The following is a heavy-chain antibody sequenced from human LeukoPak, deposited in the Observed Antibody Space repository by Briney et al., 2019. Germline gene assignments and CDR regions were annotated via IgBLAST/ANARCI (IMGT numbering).Heavy chain of an antibody. J-gene: IGHJ4*02. V-gene: IGHV3-23*01. CDR2: ISGSGGST. CDR1: GFIFSSYA. D-gene: IGHD3-22*01. CDR3: AKFYDSSGYYYFDY. Sequence: GGSLRLSCAASGFIFSSYAMSWVRQAPGKGPEWVSTISGSGGSTYYADSVKGRFTISRDNSKNTLYLQMNSLRAEDTAVYYCAKFYDSSGYYYFDYWGQGTLVTLSS.